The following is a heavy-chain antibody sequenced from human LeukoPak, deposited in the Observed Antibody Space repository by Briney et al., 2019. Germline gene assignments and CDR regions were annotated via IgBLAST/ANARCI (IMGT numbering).Heavy chain of an antibody. CDR3: VRVSRGGSGSGAFDI. D-gene: IGHD3-10*01. Sequence: SQTLSLTCTVSNGSVSSDDSYWSWIRQPPGKGLEWIAYIYYSGSTYSTPSLKSRVTISVDTSKNQFSLKLTSVTAADTAVYYCVRVSRGGSGSGAFDIWGQGTMVTVSS. CDR1: NGSVSSDDSY. J-gene: IGHJ3*02. CDR2: IYYSGST. V-gene: IGHV4-30-4*01.